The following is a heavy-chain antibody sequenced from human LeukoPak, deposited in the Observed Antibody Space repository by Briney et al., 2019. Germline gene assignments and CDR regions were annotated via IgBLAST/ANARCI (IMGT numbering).Heavy chain of an antibody. D-gene: IGHD1-26*01. CDR3: AKDSRIQIVGATYLAY. CDR1: GFTFSSSW. J-gene: IGHJ4*02. V-gene: IGHV3-7*03. CDR2: IKHDGSVE. Sequence: PGGSLRLSCAASGFTFSSSWMTWVRQAPGKGLEWVANIKHDGSVESYVDSVRGRFTISRDNAENSLYLQMNSLRAEDTAVYYCAKDSRIQIVGATYLAYWGQGTLVTVSS.